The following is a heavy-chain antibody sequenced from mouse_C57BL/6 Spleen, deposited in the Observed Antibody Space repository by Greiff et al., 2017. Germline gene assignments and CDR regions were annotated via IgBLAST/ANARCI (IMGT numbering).Heavy chain of an antibody. CDR3: ARGGTTVVAPFDY. Sequence: VQLQESGAELARPGASVKLSCKASGYTFTSYGISWVKQRTGQGLEWIGEVYPRSGNTYYNEKFKGKATLTADKSSSTAYMELRSLTSEDSAVYFCARGGTTVVAPFDYWGQGTTLTVSS. CDR2: VYPRSGNT. CDR1: GYTFTSYG. V-gene: IGHV1-81*01. D-gene: IGHD1-1*01. J-gene: IGHJ2*01.